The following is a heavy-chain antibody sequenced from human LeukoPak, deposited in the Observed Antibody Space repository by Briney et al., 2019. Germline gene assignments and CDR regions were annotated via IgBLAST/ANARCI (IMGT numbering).Heavy chain of an antibody. CDR2: ISAYNGNT. CDR3: ARDGITMIVVVISDAFDI. Sequence: GASVKVSCKASGYGFSDVYFSWVRQAPGQGLEWMGWISAYNGNTNYAQKLQGRVTMTTDTSTSTAYMELRSLRSDDTAVYYCARDGITMIVVVISDAFDIWGQGTIVTVSS. CDR1: GYGFSDVY. J-gene: IGHJ3*02. D-gene: IGHD3-22*01. V-gene: IGHV1-18*04.